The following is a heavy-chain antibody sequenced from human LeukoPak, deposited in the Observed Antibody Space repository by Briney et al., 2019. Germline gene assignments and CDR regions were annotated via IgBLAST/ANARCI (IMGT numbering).Heavy chain of an antibody. V-gene: IGHV1-3*01. J-gene: IGHJ6*02. CDR3: ARDLKKGISSSWVVGVRYGMDV. Sequence: ASVKVSCTASGYTFTCYAMHWVRQAPGQRLEWMGWINAGNGNTKYSQKFQGRVTITRDTSASTAYMELSSLRSEDTAVYYCARDLKKGISSSWVVGVRYGMDVWGQGTTVTVSS. D-gene: IGHD6-13*01. CDR1: GYTFTCYA. CDR2: INAGNGNT.